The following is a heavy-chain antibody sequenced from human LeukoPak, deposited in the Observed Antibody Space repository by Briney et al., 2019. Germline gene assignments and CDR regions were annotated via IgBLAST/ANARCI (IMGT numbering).Heavy chain of an antibody. J-gene: IGHJ4*02. CDR3: ARTINDYGDYWEGTALR. CDR1: GYSISSGYY. Sequence: SETLSLTCTVSGYSISSGYYWGWIRQPPGKGLEWIGSIYHSGSTYYNPSLKSRVTISVDTSKNQFSLKLSSVTAADTAVYYCARTINDYGDYWEGTALRWGQGTLVTVSS. CDR2: IYHSGST. D-gene: IGHD4-17*01. V-gene: IGHV4-38-2*02.